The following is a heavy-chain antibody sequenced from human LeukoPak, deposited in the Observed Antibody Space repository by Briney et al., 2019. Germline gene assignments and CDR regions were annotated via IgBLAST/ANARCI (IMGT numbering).Heavy chain of an antibody. V-gene: IGHV3-15*01. D-gene: IGHD6-19*01. J-gene: IGHJ4*02. Sequence: GGSLRLSCAASGFTFSSYSMNWVRQAPGKGLEWVGRIKSKTDDGTTDYAAPVKGRFTISRDDSKNTLYLQMSSLKTEDTAVYFCATGAAYSSAWTIDYWGQGTLVTVSS. CDR3: ATGAAYSSAWTIDY. CDR2: IKSKTDDGTT. CDR1: GFTFSSYS.